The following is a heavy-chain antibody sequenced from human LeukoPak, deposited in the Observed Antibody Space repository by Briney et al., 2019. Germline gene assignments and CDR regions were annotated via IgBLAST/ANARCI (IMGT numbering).Heavy chain of an antibody. V-gene: IGHV4-34*01. D-gene: IGHD3-22*01. CDR1: GGSFSGYY. CDR2: IYYSGST. J-gene: IGHJ3*02. CDR3: ARGNYYDSRTYYRAFDI. Sequence: SETLSLTCAVYGGSFSGYYWGWIRQPPGKGLEWIGSIYYSGSTYYNPSLKSRVTISVDTSKNQFSLKLSSVTAADTAVYYCARGNYYDSRTYYRAFDIWGQGTMVTVSS.